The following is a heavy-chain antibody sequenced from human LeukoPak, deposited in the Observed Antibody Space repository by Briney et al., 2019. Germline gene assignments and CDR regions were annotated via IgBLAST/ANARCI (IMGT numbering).Heavy chain of an antibody. CDR1: GFTFSSYG. V-gene: IGHV3-30*03. Sequence: GGSLRLSCAASGFTFSSYGMHWVRQAPGKGLEWVAVISYDGSNKYYVDSVKGRFTISRDNAKNSLFLQMNSLRAEDTAIYYCTTDTWYSAGHWGQGALVTVSS. J-gene: IGHJ4*02. CDR2: ISYDGSNK. CDR3: TTDTWYSAGH. D-gene: IGHD2-15*01.